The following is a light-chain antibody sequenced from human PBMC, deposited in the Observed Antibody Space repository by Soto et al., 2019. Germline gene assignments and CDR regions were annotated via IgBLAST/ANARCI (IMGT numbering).Light chain of an antibody. J-gene: IGLJ2*01. CDR3: TSYTSDSTLRVL. V-gene: IGLV2-14*01. CDR2: EVS. CDR1: SDDVGAYDY. Sequence: QSALTQPASVSGSPGQSITFSCTGTSDDVGAYDYVSWYQQHPGKAPKLMIFEVSNRPSGVSNRFSGSKSGNTASLTISGLQAEDEADYYCTSYTSDSTLRVLFGGGTKLTVL.